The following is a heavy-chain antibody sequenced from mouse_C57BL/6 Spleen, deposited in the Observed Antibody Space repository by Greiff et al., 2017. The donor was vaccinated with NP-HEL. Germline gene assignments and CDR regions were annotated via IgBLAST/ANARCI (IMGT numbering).Heavy chain of an antibody. CDR2: ISSGSSTI. V-gene: IGHV5-17*01. CDR1: GFTFSDYG. CDR3: ANSPDGYYWYFDV. Sequence: EVMLVESGGGLVKPGGSLKLSCAASGFTFSDYGMHWVRQAPEKGLEWVAYISSGSSTIYYADTVKGRFTISRDNAKNTLFLQMTSLRSEDTAMYYCANSPDGYYWYFDVWGTGTTVTVSS. J-gene: IGHJ1*03. D-gene: IGHD2-3*01.